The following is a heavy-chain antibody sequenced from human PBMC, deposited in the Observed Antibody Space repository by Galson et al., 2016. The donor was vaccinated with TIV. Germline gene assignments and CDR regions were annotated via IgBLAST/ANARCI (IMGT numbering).Heavy chain of an antibody. CDR2: VYYSGST. CDR3: ARCRGDYYYGIDV. J-gene: IGHJ6*02. D-gene: IGHD3-10*01. V-gene: IGHV4-30-4*08. CDR1: GGSISNGDYY. Sequence: TLSLTCSVFGGSISNGDYYWTWIRQPPGKGPEWIGYVYYSGSTNYNPSLKSRVTLSVDGSTNQFSLNLNSVTAADTAVYSCARCRGDYYYGIDVWGQGTTVTVSS.